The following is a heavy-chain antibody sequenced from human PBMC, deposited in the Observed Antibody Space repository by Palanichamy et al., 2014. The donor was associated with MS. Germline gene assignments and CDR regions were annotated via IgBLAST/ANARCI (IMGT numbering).Heavy chain of an antibody. CDR1: GASIKNHY. V-gene: IGHV4-59*11. Sequence: QVQLQESGPGLVKPSETLSLRCSVSGASIKNHYWTWIRQAPGKGLEWIGYIYSSGNTNYNPSLQSRVSISGDTSKNQFSLELTSVTAADTAVYYCARGAPPYYDFWSGFVHLDFWGRGTLVTVSS. J-gene: IGHJ4*02. D-gene: IGHD3-3*01. CDR3: ARGAPPYYDFWSGFVHLDF. CDR2: IYSSGNT.